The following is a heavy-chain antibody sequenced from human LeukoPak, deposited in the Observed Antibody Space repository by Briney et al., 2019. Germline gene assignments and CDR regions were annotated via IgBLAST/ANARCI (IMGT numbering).Heavy chain of an antibody. CDR1: GFTFSSYS. CDR2: IISSSSYL. J-gene: IGHJ6*02. Sequence: GSLTLSCAASGFTFSSYSMNWVRQAPGKGLEWVSSIISSSSYLYYADSGKGRFSISRDNSTKPLYLQMNSLRAEDTAVYYCARVPHYGMDVWGQGTTVTVSS. V-gene: IGHV3-21*01. CDR3: ARVPHYGMDV.